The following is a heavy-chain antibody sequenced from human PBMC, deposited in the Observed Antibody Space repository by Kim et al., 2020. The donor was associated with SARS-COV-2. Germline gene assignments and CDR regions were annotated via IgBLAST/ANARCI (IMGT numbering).Heavy chain of an antibody. CDR3: ARVPYSSSTDWYFDL. CDR1: GFTFSSYS. J-gene: IGHJ2*01. D-gene: IGHD6-13*01. Sequence: GGSLRLSCAASGFTFSSYSMNWVRQAPGKGLEWVSYISSSSSTIYYADSVKGRFTISRDNAKNSLYLQMNSLRDEDTAVYYCARVPYSSSTDWYFDLWGRGTLVTFSS. CDR2: ISSSSSTI. V-gene: IGHV3-48*02.